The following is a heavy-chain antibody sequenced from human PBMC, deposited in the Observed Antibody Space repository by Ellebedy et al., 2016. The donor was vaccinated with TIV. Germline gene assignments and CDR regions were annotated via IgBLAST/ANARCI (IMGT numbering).Heavy chain of an antibody. CDR3: AASFDY. CDR1: GFDFSQYG. J-gene: IGHJ4*02. Sequence: GGSLRLSXTVSGFDFSQYGMNWVRQAPGKGLQWVSYISGSGGGMTYADSVKGRFLISRDNARSSVYLQMNSLRAEDTAVYYCAASFDYWGQGALVTVSS. V-gene: IGHV3-21*04. CDR2: ISGSGGGM.